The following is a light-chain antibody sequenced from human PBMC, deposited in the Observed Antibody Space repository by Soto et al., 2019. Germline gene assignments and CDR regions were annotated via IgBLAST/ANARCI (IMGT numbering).Light chain of an antibody. CDR3: CSYADSQV. V-gene: IGLV2-23*01. J-gene: IGLJ2*01. CDR2: EGS. Sequence: QSALTQPASVSGSPGQSITISCTGTSSDFGSYNLVSWYQHHPGKAPKLMIYEGSKRPSGVSNRFSGAKSGNTASLTISGLQAEDEAEYYCCSYADSQVFGGGTKLTVL. CDR1: SSDFGSYNL.